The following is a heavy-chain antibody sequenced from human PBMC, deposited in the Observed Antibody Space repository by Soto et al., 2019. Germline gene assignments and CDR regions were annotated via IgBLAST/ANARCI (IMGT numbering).Heavy chain of an antibody. V-gene: IGHV1-18*01. D-gene: IGHD6-6*01. CDR3: ARDNAIAAPNFWYGMDV. J-gene: IGHJ6*02. Sequence: QVQLVQSGAEVKKPGASVKVSCKASGYTFTSYGISWVRQAPGQGLEWMGWINAYNGNTNYAQKLQGRVTMTTDTSTSTAYMELRSLRSDDTAVYYCARDNAIAAPNFWYGMDVWGQGTTVTVSS. CDR1: GYTFTSYG. CDR2: INAYNGNT.